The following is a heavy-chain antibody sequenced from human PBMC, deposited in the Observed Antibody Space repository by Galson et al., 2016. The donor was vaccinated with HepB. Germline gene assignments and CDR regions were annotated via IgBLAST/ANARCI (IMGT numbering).Heavy chain of an antibody. CDR2: IWYDGSIQ. V-gene: IGHV3-33*01. CDR1: GFTFSFYG. D-gene: IGHD1-26*01. CDR3: ARDAGTVVGGVLNWFDP. J-gene: IGHJ5*02. Sequence: SLRLSCAASGFTFSFYGMHWVRQAPGKGLEWVAVIWYDGSIQHYAESVKGRFTISRDNSKSTLRLQMNSLRADDTAVYYCARDAGTVVGGVLNWFDPWGQGTLVTVSS.